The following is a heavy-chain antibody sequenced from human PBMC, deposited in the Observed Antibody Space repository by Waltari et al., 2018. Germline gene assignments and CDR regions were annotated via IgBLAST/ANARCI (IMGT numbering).Heavy chain of an antibody. CDR3: ARSLTTYGDYYFDY. CDR1: GYTFTGYY. D-gene: IGHD4-17*01. V-gene: IGHV1-2*06. J-gene: IGHJ4*02. CDR2: INPNSGGT. Sequence: QVQLVQSGAEVKKPGASVKVSCKASGYTFTGYYMHWVRQAPGQGLEWVGRINPNSGGTNHAQKFQGRVTMTRDTSISTAYMELSRLRSDDTAVYYCARSLTTYGDYYFDYWGQGTLVTVSS.